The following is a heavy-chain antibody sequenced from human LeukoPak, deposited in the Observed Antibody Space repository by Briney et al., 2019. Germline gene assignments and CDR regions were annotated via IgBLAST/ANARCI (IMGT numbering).Heavy chain of an antibody. CDR2: IIPIFGTA. V-gene: IGHV1-69*13. Sequence: SVKVSCTASGGTFSSYAISWVRQAPGQGLEWMGGIIPIFGTANYAQKFQGRVTITADESTSTAYMELSSLRSEDTAVYYCARNNNHYYRSNTPFFYWGQGTLVTVSS. CDR3: ARNNNHYYRSNTPFFY. CDR1: GGTFSSYA. J-gene: IGHJ4*02. D-gene: IGHD2-2*01.